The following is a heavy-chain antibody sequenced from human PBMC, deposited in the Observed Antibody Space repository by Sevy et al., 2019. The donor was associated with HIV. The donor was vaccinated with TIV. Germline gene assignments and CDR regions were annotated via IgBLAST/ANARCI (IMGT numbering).Heavy chain of an antibody. V-gene: IGHV4-39*01. Sequence: SETLSLTCSVSGVSISSSSYDWGWIRQPPGKGLEWIGSIYYSGSTYYNPSLMSRVTVSVDTSKNQFSLKLRSVTAADTAVYYGARHGGIVDRAFDFWGRGTLVTVSS. J-gene: IGHJ4*02. CDR2: IYYSGST. CDR1: GVSISSSSYD. D-gene: IGHD2-21*01. CDR3: ARHGGIVDRAFDF.